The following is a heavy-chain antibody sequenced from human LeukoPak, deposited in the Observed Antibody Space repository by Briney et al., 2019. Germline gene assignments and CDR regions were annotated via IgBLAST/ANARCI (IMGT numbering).Heavy chain of an antibody. CDR2: IYHSGST. V-gene: IGHV4-39*07. CDR1: GDSISKTGYY. Sequence: SETLSLTCSVAGDSISKTGYYWGWIRQPPGKGLEWIGEIYHSGSTNYNPSLKSRVTISVDKSKNQFSLKLSSVTAADTAVYYCTRLGRDGFNFGRYYFERWGQGTLVTVSS. D-gene: IGHD5-24*01. CDR3: TRLGRDGFNFGRYYFER. J-gene: IGHJ4*02.